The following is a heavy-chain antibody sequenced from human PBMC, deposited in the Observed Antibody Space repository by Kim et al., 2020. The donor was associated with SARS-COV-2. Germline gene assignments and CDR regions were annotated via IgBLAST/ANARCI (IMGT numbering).Heavy chain of an antibody. Sequence: ASVKVSCKASDCSFSNYGVSWVRQAPGQGPEWMGWISAYYGNTNYAQKFHGRVTITTDTSTSTAYMDLRSLTSDDTAVYYCASRFCSSTNCYLDHWGQGTLVIVSS. V-gene: IGHV1-18*01. J-gene: IGHJ4*02. CDR2: ISAYYGNT. D-gene: IGHD2-2*01. CDR3: ASRFCSSTNCYLDH. CDR1: DCSFSNYG.